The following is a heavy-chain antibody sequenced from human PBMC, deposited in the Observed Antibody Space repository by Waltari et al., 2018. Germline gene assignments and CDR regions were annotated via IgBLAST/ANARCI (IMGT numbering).Heavy chain of an antibody. CDR2: INQDGSEK. CDR1: GFTFSTTW. J-gene: IGHJ4*02. D-gene: IGHD6-13*01. Sequence: EVQLVESGGGLVQPGGSLRLCCAAAGFTFSTTWMTWVRQAPGKGLEWVANINQDGSEKYSVESVKGRFTISRDNAKNSLYLQLNSLRADDTAVYYCTRGGDDSSWYWRNWGQGTLVTVSS. CDR3: TRGGDDSSWYWRN. V-gene: IGHV3-7*01.